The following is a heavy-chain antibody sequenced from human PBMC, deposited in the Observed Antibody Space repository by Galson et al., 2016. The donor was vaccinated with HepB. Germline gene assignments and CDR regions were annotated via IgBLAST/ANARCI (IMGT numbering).Heavy chain of an antibody. Sequence: SLRLSCAASGFTFSSYGMHWVRQAPGKGLEWVAVIWYDGSNKYYADSVKGRFTISRDNSKSTLYLQMNSLRAEDTAVYYCARDLSYYYGMDVWGQGTTVTVSS. V-gene: IGHV3-33*01. CDR1: GFTFSSYG. CDR3: ARDLSYYYGMDV. CDR2: IWYDGSNK. J-gene: IGHJ6*02.